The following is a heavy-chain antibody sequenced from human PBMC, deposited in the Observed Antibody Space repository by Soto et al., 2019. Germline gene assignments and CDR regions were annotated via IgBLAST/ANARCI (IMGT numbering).Heavy chain of an antibody. CDR1: GFTFSNYG. Sequence: EVQLLESGGGLVEPGGSLRLSYAASGFTFSNYGINWVRQAPGRGLEWVSGISNIGGTYYTDSVKGRSTISRDNSKNTMYLQMNSLRAEDTAVYYCSVITEGYWGQGILVTVSS. J-gene: IGHJ4*02. CDR2: ISNIGGT. D-gene: IGHD3-16*02. V-gene: IGHV3-23*01. CDR3: SVITEGY.